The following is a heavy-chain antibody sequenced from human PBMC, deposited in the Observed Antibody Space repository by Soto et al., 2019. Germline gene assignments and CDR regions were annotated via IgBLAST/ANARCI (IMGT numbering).Heavy chain of an antibody. Sequence: PGGSLRLSCAASGFTFSLYWMSWVRQAPGKGLEWLANIKPDGGEKYYVDSVGGRFTISRDNAKNSLYLQMDSLRAEDTAVYYCASTARLDYWGQGTLVTVSS. CDR2: IKPDGGEK. CDR3: ASTARLDY. V-gene: IGHV3-7*01. J-gene: IGHJ4*02. CDR1: GFTFSLYW.